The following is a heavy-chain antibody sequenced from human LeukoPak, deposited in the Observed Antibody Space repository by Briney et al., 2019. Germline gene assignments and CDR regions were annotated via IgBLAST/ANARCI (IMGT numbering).Heavy chain of an antibody. CDR2: IYYSGST. V-gene: IGHV4-30-4*08. D-gene: IGHD4-11*01. Sequence: SETLSLTCTVSGGSISSGDYYWSWLRQPPGKGLEWLGYIYYSGSTYDNPSLKSRVTISVDTSKNQFSLKLSSVTAADTAVYYCARDATVTTNWFDPWGQGTLVTVSS. CDR1: GGSISSGDYY. CDR3: ARDATVTTNWFDP. J-gene: IGHJ5*02.